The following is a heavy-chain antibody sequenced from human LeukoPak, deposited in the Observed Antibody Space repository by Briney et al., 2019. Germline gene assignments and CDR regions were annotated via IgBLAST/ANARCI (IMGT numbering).Heavy chain of an antibody. Sequence: SETLSLTCTVSGGSISGYYWSWIRQPPGTGLEWIGYIYYSGSTNYSPSLKSRVTMSVDTSKNQFSLKLSSVTAADTAVYYCARHISGSYDYWGQGTLVTVSS. CDR2: IYYSGST. CDR3: ARHISGSYDY. V-gene: IGHV4-59*08. J-gene: IGHJ4*02. D-gene: IGHD1-26*01. CDR1: GGSISGYY.